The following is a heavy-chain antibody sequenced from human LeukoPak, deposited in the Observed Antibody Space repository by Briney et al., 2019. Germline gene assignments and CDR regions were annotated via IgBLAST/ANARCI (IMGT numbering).Heavy chain of an antibody. CDR3: ARDKGEIYYVGIDY. Sequence: GGSLRLSCAASGFTFSNAWMSWVRQAPGRGLEWVGRIKSKTDGGTTDYAAPVKGTFTISRDDSKNTQYLQMNSLRAEDTAVYYCARDKGEIYYVGIDYWGQGTLVTVSS. CDR1: GFTFSNAW. D-gene: IGHD3-10*02. J-gene: IGHJ4*02. V-gene: IGHV3-15*01. CDR2: IKSKTDGGTT.